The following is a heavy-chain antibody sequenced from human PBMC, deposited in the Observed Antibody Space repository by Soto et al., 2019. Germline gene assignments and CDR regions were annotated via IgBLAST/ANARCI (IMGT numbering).Heavy chain of an antibody. J-gene: IGHJ6*02. Sequence: GGSLRLSCAASRFTFSSYGMHWVRQAPGKGLEWVAVISSDESNKYYADSVKGRFTISRDNSNNTLYLQMDSLRAEDTALYYCAKDSHPSYFYNGMDFWGRGTTVTVS. CDR3: AKDSHPSYFYNGMDF. V-gene: IGHV3-30*18. CDR1: RFTFSSYG. CDR2: ISSDESNK.